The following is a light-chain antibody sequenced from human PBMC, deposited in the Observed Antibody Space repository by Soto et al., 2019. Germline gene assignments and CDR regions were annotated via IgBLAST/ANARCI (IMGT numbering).Light chain of an antibody. CDR1: QSISSW. CDR2: DAS. Sequence: GDRVTITCRASQSISSWLAWYQQKPGKAPKLLIYDASRLESGVPSRFSGSGSGTAFILIISSLQPDDFASYYCQQYNSYSPLTFGGGTKVDIK. J-gene: IGKJ4*01. V-gene: IGKV1-5*01. CDR3: QQYNSYSPLT.